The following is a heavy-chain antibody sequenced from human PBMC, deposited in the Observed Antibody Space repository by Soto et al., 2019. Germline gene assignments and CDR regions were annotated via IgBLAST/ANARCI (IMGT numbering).Heavy chain of an antibody. CDR3: ARGLSSGPVDY. D-gene: IGHD6-19*01. V-gene: IGHV1-18*01. Sequence: ASVKVSGRTRGYTFSSYGIGWGRQAPGQGLEWMGWISAYNGNTNYAQKLQGRVTMTTDTSTSTAYMELRSLRSDDTAVYYCARGLSSGPVDYWGQGTLVTGSS. CDR1: GYTFSSYG. J-gene: IGHJ4*02. CDR2: ISAYNGNT.